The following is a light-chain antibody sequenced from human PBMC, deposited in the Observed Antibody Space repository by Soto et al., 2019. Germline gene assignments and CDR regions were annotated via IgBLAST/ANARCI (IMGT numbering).Light chain of an antibody. CDR3: SSYAGSNNFV. CDR2: EVT. Sequence: QSVLTQPPSASGSPGQSVTISCTGTSSDVGGYNYVSWHQQHPGEAPKLMIYEVTKRPSGVPDRFSGSKSGNTASLTVSGLQAEDEADYYCSSYAGSNNFVFGTGTKVTVL. CDR1: SSDVGGYNY. J-gene: IGLJ1*01. V-gene: IGLV2-8*01.